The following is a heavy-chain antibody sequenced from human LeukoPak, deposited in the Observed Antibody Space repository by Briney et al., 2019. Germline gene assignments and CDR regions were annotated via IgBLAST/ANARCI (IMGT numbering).Heavy chain of an antibody. Sequence: ASVKVSCKASGYTFTSDDINWVRQATGQGLEGMGWMNPNSGNTGYAQKFQGRVHMTRNTSISTAYMELSSLSSEDTAVYYCARGRLGYCSSTSCYAGWFDPWGQGTLVTVSS. D-gene: IGHD2-2*01. J-gene: IGHJ5*02. CDR2: MNPNSGNT. V-gene: IGHV1-8*01. CDR1: GYTFTSDD. CDR3: ARGRLGYCSSTSCYAGWFDP.